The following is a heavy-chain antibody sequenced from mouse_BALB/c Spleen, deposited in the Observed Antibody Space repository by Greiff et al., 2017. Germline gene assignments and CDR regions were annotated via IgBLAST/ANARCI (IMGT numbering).Heavy chain of an antibody. V-gene: IGHV7-3*02. J-gene: IGHJ4*01. CDR2: IRNKANGYTT. CDR3: ARDIWDY. Sequence: EVQLVESGGGLVQPGGSLRLSCATSGFTFTDYYMSWVRQPPGKALEWLGFIRNKANGYTTEYSAFVKGRFTISRDNSQSILYLQMNTLRAEDSATYYCARDIWDYWGQGTSVTVSS. CDR1: GFTFTDYY.